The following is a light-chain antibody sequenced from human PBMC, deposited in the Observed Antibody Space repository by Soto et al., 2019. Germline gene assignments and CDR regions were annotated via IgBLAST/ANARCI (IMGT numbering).Light chain of an antibody. Sequence: EIVLTQSPGTLSLSPGERATLSCRASQSVSSYYLAWYQQKPGQAPRLLIYAASSRATGIPDRFSGGGSGTDFTLTISRLEPEDFAVYYCQQCSSSPWTFGQGTKVEI. CDR1: QSVSSYY. V-gene: IGKV3-20*01. J-gene: IGKJ1*01. CDR2: AAS. CDR3: QQCSSSPWT.